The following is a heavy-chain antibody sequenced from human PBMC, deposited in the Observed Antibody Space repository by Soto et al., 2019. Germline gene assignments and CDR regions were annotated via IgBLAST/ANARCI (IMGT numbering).Heavy chain of an antibody. CDR1: GFTFSDYH. J-gene: IGHJ5*02. CDR2: ISNTASTI. CDR3: ARDGTKRGGWFDP. Sequence: QVQLVESGGGLVKPGGSLRLSCAASGFTFSDYHMSWIRQAPGKGLEWVSYISNTASTINYADSVKGRFAISRDNAKNSVYLQMNSLRAEDTAVYYCARDGTKRGGWFDPWGQGTLVTVSS. V-gene: IGHV3-11*01. D-gene: IGHD3-10*01.